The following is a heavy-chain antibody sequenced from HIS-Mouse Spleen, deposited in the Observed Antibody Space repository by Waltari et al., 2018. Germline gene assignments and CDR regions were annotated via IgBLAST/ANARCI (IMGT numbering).Heavy chain of an antibody. CDR2: IYCSGRT. V-gene: IGHV4-39*07. CDR1: GGFISSSSYY. Sequence: QLQLQESGPGLVKPSETLSLTCTVSGGFISSSSYYWGWIRQPPGKGLEWIGSIYCSGRTYYNPSLKSRVTISVDTSKNQFSLKLSSVTAADTAVYYCAREIPYSSSWYDWYFDLWGRGTLVTVSS. D-gene: IGHD6-13*01. CDR3: AREIPYSSSWYDWYFDL. J-gene: IGHJ2*01.